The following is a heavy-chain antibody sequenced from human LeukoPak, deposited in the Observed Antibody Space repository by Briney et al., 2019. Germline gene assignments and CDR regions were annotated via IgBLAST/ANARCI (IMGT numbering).Heavy chain of an antibody. Sequence: PGGSLRLSCAASGFTFSSYSMNWVRQAPGKGLEWVSSISSSSSYISYADSVKGRFTISRDNAKNSLYLQMNSLRAEDTAVYYCARDRLVGATTVVYWGQGTLVTVSS. CDR1: GFTFSSYS. V-gene: IGHV3-21*01. CDR2: ISSSSSYI. J-gene: IGHJ4*02. D-gene: IGHD1-26*01. CDR3: ARDRLVGATTVVY.